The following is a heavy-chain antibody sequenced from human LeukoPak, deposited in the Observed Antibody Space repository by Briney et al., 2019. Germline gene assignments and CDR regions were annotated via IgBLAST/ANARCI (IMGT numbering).Heavy chain of an antibody. J-gene: IGHJ4*02. CDR1: GGSITSYY. CDR3: ARSWYNYFDY. V-gene: IGHV4-59*01. D-gene: IGHD6-13*01. CDR2: VYYSGTS. Sequence: SETLSLTCTVSGGSITSYYWSWIRQPPGKGLEWIGYVYYSGTSNYNPSLKSRVSISVDTSKNQFSLKLSSVTAADTAVYYCARSWYNYFDYWGQGTLVTVSS.